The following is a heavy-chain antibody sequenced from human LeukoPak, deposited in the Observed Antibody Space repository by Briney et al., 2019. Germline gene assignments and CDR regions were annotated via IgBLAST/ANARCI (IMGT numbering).Heavy chain of an antibody. CDR1: GFTFSSYA. J-gene: IGHJ4*02. V-gene: IGHV3-23*01. D-gene: IGHD3-10*01. CDR2: ISGNGGST. Sequence: PGGSLRLSCAASGFTFSSYAMSWVRQAPGKGLEWVSTISGNGGSTYYADSVKGRFTISRDNSENTLYLHLHSLGAEDTAVYSCAKDGLWLGESQYYFDYWGQGTLVTVSS. CDR3: AKDGLWLGESQYYFDY.